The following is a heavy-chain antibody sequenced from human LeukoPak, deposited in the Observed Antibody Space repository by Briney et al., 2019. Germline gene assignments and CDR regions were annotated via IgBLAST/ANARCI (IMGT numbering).Heavy chain of an antibody. CDR3: ARYCSRTTCYNGEAPGMDV. CDR1: GFTFSTYW. Sequence: GGSLRLSCAASGFTFSTYWMSWVRQAPGKGLEWVANIKHDGSDKYYVDSVKGLFTISRDNAKNSLYMQMSSLRAEDTAVYFCARYCSRTTCYNGEAPGMDVWGQGTTVTVSS. CDR2: IKHDGSDK. J-gene: IGHJ6*02. V-gene: IGHV3-7*04. D-gene: IGHD2-2*02.